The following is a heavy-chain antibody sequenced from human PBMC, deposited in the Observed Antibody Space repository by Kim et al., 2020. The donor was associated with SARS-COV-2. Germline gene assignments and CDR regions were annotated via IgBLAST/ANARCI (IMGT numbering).Heavy chain of an antibody. V-gene: IGHV3-11*01. D-gene: IGHD6-13*01. J-gene: IGHJ6*02. Sequence: VKGRFTTSRDNAKNSLYLQMNSLRAEDTAVYYCARDGLAAAGSYYYYGMDVWGQGTTVTVSS. CDR3: ARDGLAAAGSYYYYGMDV.